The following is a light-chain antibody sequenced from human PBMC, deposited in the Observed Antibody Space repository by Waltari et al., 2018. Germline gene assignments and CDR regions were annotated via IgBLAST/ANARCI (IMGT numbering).Light chain of an antibody. Sequence: EIVLTQSPATLSLSPGERATLSCRASQSVSSNLAWYQQKPGQAPRLLIYDASSRATGIPARFSGSGSGTAFILTISSLQSEDFAVYYCQQYSKRPYTFGQGTKVEIK. CDR3: QQYSKRPYT. J-gene: IGKJ2*01. CDR2: DAS. V-gene: IGKV3-11*01. CDR1: QSVSSN.